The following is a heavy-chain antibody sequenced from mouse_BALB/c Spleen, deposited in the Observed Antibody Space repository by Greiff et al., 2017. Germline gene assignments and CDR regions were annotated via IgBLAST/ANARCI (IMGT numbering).Heavy chain of an antibody. CDR1: GFNIKDTY. V-gene: IGHV14-3*02. J-gene: IGHJ1*01. D-gene: IGHD2-12*01. CDR2: IDPANGNT. Sequence: EVQLHQSGAELVKPGASVKLSCTASGFNIKDTYMHWVKQRPEQGLEWIGRIDPANGNTKYDPKFQGKATITADTSSNTAYLQLSSLTSEDTAVYYCARVTPYWYFDVWGAGTTVTVSS. CDR3: ARVTPYWYFDV.